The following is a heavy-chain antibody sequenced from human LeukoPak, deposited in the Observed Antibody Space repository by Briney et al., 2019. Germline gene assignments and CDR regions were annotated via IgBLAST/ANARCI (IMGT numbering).Heavy chain of an antibody. D-gene: IGHD6-13*01. CDR3: AGQLEHDYYMDV. J-gene: IGHJ6*03. CDR1: GYTFTGYY. V-gene: IGHV1-2*02. CDR2: INPNSGGT. Sequence: ASVKVSCKASGYTFTGYYMHWVRQAPGQGLEWMGWINPNSGGTNYAQKFQGRVTITRDTSISTAYMELSRLRSDDTAVYYCAGQLEHDYYMDVWGKGTTVTVSS.